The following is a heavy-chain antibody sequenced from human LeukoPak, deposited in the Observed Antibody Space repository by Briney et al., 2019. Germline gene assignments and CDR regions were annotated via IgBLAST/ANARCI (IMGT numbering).Heavy chain of an antibody. CDR1: GFTFSIYN. J-gene: IGHJ4*02. D-gene: IGHD3-16*01. V-gene: IGHV3-21*01. Sequence: GGSLTLSCAASGFTFSIYNMNWVRQSPGKGLEWVSSISNNIGYIYYADSVKGRFTISRDNAKNSLYLQMNSLRDEDTAMYYCARELKQVSWGDYWGPGTLVTVSS. CDR2: ISNNIGYI. CDR3: ARELKQVSWGDY.